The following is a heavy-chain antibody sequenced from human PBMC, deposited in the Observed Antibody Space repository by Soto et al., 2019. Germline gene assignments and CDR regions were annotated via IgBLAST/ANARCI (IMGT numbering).Heavy chain of an antibody. CDR2: ISAYNGNT. CDR1: GYTFTSYG. CDR3: AREGDPKTYYYGSGRDSWFDP. D-gene: IGHD3-10*01. V-gene: IGHV1-18*01. Sequence: ASVKVSCKASGYTFTSYGISWVRQAPGQGLEWMGWISAYNGNTNYAQKLQGRVTMTTDTSTSTAYMELRSLRSDDTAVYYCAREGDPKTYYYGSGRDSWFDPWGQGTLVTVSS. J-gene: IGHJ5*02.